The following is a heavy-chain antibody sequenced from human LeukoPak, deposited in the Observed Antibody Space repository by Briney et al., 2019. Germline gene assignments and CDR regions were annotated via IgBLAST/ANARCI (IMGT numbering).Heavy chain of an antibody. J-gene: IGHJ4*02. V-gene: IGHV3-23*01. CDR3: AKERGYSSSWYSPKNYFDY. CDR1: GFTFSSYA. Sequence: GGSLRLSCAASGFTFSSYAMSWVRQAPGKGLEWVSAISGGGGSTYYADSVKGRFTISRDNSKNTLYLQMNSLRAEDTAVYYCAKERGYSSSWYSPKNYFDYWGQGTLVTVSS. D-gene: IGHD6-13*01. CDR2: ISGGGGST.